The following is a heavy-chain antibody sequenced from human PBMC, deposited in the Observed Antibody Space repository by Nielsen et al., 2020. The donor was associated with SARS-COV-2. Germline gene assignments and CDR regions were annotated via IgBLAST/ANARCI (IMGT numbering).Heavy chain of an antibody. CDR1: GFTFSTYG. D-gene: IGHD2-15*01. J-gene: IGHJ4*02. Sequence: GGSLRLSCAASGFTFSTYGMPWVRQAPGKGLEWVAAISYDGSNKYYVDSVKGRFTISRDNSKNTLYLQMSSLREEDTAVYYCAKDWTAIVVVPSGGVDYSRQGTLVTVAS. V-gene: IGHV3-30*18. CDR2: ISYDGSNK. CDR3: AKDWTAIVVVPSGGVDY.